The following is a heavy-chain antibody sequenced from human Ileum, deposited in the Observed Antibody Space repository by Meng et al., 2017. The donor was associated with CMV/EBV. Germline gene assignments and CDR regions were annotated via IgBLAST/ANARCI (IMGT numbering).Heavy chain of an antibody. D-gene: IGHD5-12*01. CDR1: GGSMSGYY. CDR2: IYVRVAN. V-gene: IGHV4-4*07. J-gene: IGHJ4*02. CDR3: ARGVDVDGAVPQKGGYYYDY. Sequence: LWKRSSTLFVPCRVSGGSMSGYYWGWIGPPAGKGMEWIGRIYVRVANDYKTSLKSLATMSGDTSKKQFSLRLTSVTAADTAVYFCARGVDVDGAVPQKGGYYYDYWGQGILVTVSS.